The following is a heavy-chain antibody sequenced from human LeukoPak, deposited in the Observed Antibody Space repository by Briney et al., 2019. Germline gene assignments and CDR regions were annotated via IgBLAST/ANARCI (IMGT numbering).Heavy chain of an antibody. CDR1: GFTFSSYA. D-gene: IGHD3-22*01. CDR2: ISYDGSNK. Sequence: GGSLRLSCAASGFTFSSYAMHWVRQAPGKGLEWVAVISYDGSNKYYADSVKGRFTISRDNAKNSLYLQMNSLRAEDTAVYYCALDYFDSSGPLEDAFDIWGQGTMVTVSS. V-gene: IGHV3-30-3*01. CDR3: ALDYFDSSGPLEDAFDI. J-gene: IGHJ3*02.